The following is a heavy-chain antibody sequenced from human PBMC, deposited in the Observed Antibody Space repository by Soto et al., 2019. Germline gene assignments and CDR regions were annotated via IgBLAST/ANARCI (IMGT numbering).Heavy chain of an antibody. Sequence: SETLSLTCTVSGGSISSSSYYWGWIRQPPGKGLEWIGSIYYSGSTYYNPSLKSRVTISVDTSKNQFSLKLSSVTAADTAVYYCARHGITMVRGVILNWFDPWGQGTLVTVSS. V-gene: IGHV4-39*01. CDR3: ARHGITMVRGVILNWFDP. D-gene: IGHD3-10*01. CDR1: GGSISSSSYY. CDR2: IYYSGST. J-gene: IGHJ5*02.